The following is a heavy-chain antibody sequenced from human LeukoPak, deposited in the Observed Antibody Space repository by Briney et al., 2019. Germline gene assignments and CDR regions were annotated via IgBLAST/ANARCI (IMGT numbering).Heavy chain of an antibody. J-gene: IGHJ4*02. Sequence: GGSLRLSCAASGFTFSTFWMTWVRQAPGQGLEWVSTLSGTSSSIYYADSVRGRFTISRDNSRNTLSLQMNSLRAEDTAVYYCAKDRGYSGYDFHCWGQGTLVTVSS. V-gene: IGHV3-23*01. CDR3: AKDRGYSGYDFHC. D-gene: IGHD5-12*01. CDR2: LSGTSSSI. CDR1: GFTFSTFW.